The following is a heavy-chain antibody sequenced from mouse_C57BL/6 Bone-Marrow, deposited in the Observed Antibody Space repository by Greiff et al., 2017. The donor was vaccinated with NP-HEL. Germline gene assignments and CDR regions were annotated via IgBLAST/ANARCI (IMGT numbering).Heavy chain of an antibody. V-gene: IGHV5-4*01. CDR2: ISDGGSYT. J-gene: IGHJ2*01. D-gene: IGHD1-1*01. CDR3: ARVDYYYGSSHVGNY. Sequence: EVQRVESGGGLVKPGGSLKLSCAASGFTFSSYAMSWVRQTPEKRLEWVATISDGGSYTYYPDNVKGRFTISRDNAKNNLYLQMSHLKSEDTAMYYCARVDYYYGSSHVGNYWGQGTTLTVSS. CDR1: GFTFSSYA.